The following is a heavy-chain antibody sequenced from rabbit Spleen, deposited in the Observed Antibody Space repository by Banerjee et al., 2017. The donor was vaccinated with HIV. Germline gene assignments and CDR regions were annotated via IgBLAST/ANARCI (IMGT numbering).Heavy chain of an antibody. CDR3: ARGGGL. V-gene: IGHV1S47*01. Sequence: QEQLVESGGGLVKPEGSLKLSCTASGFSFRNKAVMCWVRQAPGKGLEWIGYIDPIFGRAYYASWVNGRFSISRENTQNTVSLQLNSLTAADTATYFCARGGGLWGQGTLVTVS. J-gene: IGHJ4*01. CDR1: GFSFRNKA. CDR2: IDPIFGRA.